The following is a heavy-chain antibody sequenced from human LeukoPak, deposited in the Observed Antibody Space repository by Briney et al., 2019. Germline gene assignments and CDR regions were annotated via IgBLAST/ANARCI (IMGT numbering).Heavy chain of an antibody. Sequence: GGSLRLSCAASGFTFSSYAMNWVRQAPGKGLDWVSYISSSSSTIYYADSVKGRFTISRDNANNSLYLQMNSLRDEDTAVYYCARARRYRSSWYHDYWGQGSLVTVSS. D-gene: IGHD6-13*01. V-gene: IGHV3-48*02. J-gene: IGHJ4*02. CDR3: ARARRYRSSWYHDY. CDR2: ISSSSSTI. CDR1: GFTFSSYA.